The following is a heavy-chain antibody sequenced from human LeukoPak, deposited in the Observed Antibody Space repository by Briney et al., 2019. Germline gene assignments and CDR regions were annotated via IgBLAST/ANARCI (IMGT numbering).Heavy chain of an antibody. CDR1: SYTFTNYDYG. J-gene: IGHJ4*02. V-gene: IGHV1-18*01. Sequence: GASVKVSCKASSYTFTNYDYGISWMRQAPGQGLKWVGWISATNGNTKYVQEFQGRVSMTTDTSTNTAYMELRSLRSDDTAVYFCARVYGYNIGIYYFDYWGQGTLVTVSS. CDR3: ARVYGYNIGIYYFDY. D-gene: IGHD2/OR15-2a*01. CDR2: ISATNGNT.